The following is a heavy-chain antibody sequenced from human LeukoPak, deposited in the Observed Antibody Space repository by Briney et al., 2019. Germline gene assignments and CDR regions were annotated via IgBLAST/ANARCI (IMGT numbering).Heavy chain of an antibody. V-gene: IGHV3-30*18. CDR2: ILSDGGGD. CDR3: AKTVGANKNYFDY. J-gene: IGHJ4*02. Sequence: GGSLTLSCAASGFSFNTYDIDWVRQAPGKGREWVAAILSDGGGDRYADSVRGRFTISRDNSKNTLYLQMNGLRGEDTAVYYCAKTVGANKNYFDYWGQGTLVTVSS. CDR1: GFSFNTYD. D-gene: IGHD1-26*01.